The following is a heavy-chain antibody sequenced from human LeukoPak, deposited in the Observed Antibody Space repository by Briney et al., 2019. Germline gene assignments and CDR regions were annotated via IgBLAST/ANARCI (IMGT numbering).Heavy chain of an antibody. V-gene: IGHV4-31*03. CDR1: GGSISSDDYY. CDR2: IYHSGKP. J-gene: IGHJ3*02. D-gene: IGHD1-14*01. CDR3: ARVTLTSGAAIDI. Sequence: SQTLSLTCTVSGGSISSDDYYWSWIRQHPGKGLEWIGYIYHSGKPYYNPSLKSRIIMSIDTSENQFSLKLSSVTAADTAMYDCARVTLTSGAAIDIWGQGTVVTVSS.